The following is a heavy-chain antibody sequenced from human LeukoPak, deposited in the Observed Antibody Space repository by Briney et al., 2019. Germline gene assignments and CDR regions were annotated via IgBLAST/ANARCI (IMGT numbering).Heavy chain of an antibody. CDR2: YSSSGSTI. Sequence: GGALRLFWAGSGIPLYRLEMNWVRQDPGKRPEWVSYYSSSGSTIYYAYSVRGRFTISRDNAKNSLYLQMDSLRAEDTAVYYWAREGGYSGYEAFDYWGQGTLVTVSS. J-gene: IGHJ4*02. CDR1: GIPLYRLE. D-gene: IGHD5-12*01. CDR3: AREGGYSGYEAFDY. V-gene: IGHV3-48*03.